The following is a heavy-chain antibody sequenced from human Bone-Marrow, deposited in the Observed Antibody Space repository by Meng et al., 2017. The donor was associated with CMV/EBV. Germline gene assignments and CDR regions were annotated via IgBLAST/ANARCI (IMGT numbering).Heavy chain of an antibody. J-gene: IGHJ6*02. Sequence: ASVKVSCKASGYTFTGYYMHWVRQAPGQGLEWMGWINPNSGGTNYAQKFQGRVTMTRDTSISTAYMELSRLRSDDTAVYYCARGPRDYYDFWSGYSNPYYYYYGMDVWGQGTTVTVPS. V-gene: IGHV1-2*02. CDR1: GYTFTGYY. CDR2: INPNSGGT. D-gene: IGHD3-3*01. CDR3: ARGPRDYYDFWSGYSNPYYYYYGMDV.